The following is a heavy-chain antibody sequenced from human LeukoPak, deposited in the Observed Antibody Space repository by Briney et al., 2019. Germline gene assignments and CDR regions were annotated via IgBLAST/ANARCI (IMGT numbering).Heavy chain of an antibody. V-gene: IGHV4-39*01. J-gene: IGHJ4*02. D-gene: IGHD3-22*01. CDR3: STQYYDSSGYYLVH. Sequence: PSETLSLTCTVSGGSISSTNYYWDWIRQPPGKGLEWIGSIYYSGSTYYNPSLKSRLTISVDTSKNQFSLRLGSVTAADTAVYYCSTQYYDSSGYYLVHWGQGTLLTVSS. CDR1: GGSISSTNYY. CDR2: IYYSGST.